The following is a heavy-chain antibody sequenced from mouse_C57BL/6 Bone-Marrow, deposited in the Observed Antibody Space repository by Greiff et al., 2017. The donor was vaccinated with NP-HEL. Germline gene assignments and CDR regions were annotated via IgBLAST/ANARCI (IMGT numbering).Heavy chain of an antibody. Sequence: EVKLVESGGGLVQPGGSMKLSCVASGFTFSNYWMNWVRQSPEKGLEWVAQIRLKSDNYATHYAESVKGRFTISRDDSKSSVYLQMNNLRAEDTGIYYCTGRWLLGWYFDVWGTGTTVTVSS. CDR2: IRLKSDNYAT. CDR1: GFTFSNYW. CDR3: TGRWLLGWYFDV. D-gene: IGHD2-3*01. J-gene: IGHJ1*03. V-gene: IGHV6-3*01.